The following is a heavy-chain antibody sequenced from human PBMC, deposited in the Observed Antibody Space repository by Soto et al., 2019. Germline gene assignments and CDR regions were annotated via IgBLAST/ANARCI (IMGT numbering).Heavy chain of an antibody. J-gene: IGHJ6*02. D-gene: IGHD2-21*02. Sequence: PSETLSLTCTVSGGSISYYFWIWIRQAPGKGLEWIGYIYGGGSTDYNPSLKSRVTISVDTSKNQFFLKLNSVIAADTAVYFCARGNCADDCYENYFYYYGMDVWGQGTTVTVSS. CDR2: IYGGGST. CDR3: ARGNCADDCYENYFYYYGMDV. CDR1: GGSISYYF. V-gene: IGHV4-59*01.